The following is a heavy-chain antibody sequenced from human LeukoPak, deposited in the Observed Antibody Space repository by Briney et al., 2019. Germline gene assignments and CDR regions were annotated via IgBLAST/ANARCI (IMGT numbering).Heavy chain of an antibody. CDR1: GFTFSSYA. D-gene: IGHD3-10*01. V-gene: IGHV3-30-3*01. CDR2: ISYDGSNK. J-gene: IGHJ6*02. Sequence: GGSLRLSCAASGFTFSSYAMHWVRQAPGKGLEWVAVISYDGSNKYYADSVKGRFTISRDNSKNTLYLQMNSPRAEDTAVYYCARDRYYYGSGSYSAGMDVWGQGTTVTVSS. CDR3: ARDRYYYGSGSYSAGMDV.